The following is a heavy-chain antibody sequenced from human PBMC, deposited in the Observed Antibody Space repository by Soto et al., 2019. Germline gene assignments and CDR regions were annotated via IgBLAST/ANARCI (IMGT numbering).Heavy chain of an antibody. CDR1: GGSISDSY. CDR3: AKVPWVYGPCYFDS. D-gene: IGHD4-17*01. J-gene: IGHJ4*02. Sequence: SETLSLTCTVSGGSISDSYWSWIRQPPGKGLEWIGYVHYSENSNYNPSLKSRVTISLDTAKKQFSLNLSSVTAADTAVYYCAKVPWVYGPCYFDSWGQGILVTVSS. CDR2: VHYSENS. V-gene: IGHV4-59*01.